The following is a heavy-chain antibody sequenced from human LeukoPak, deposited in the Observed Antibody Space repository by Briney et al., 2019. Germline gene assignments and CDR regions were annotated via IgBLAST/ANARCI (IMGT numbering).Heavy chain of an antibody. D-gene: IGHD2-2*01. CDR3: ARRVDIVVVPAEIWFDP. Sequence: GESLKISCKGSGYTFSNYWIAWVRQMPGEGLEWMGIINPVDSETRYSPSFQGQVTISADKSISTAYLQWSSLKASDTAMYYCARRVDIVVVPAEIWFDPWGQGTLVTVSS. V-gene: IGHV5-51*01. CDR1: GYTFSNYW. CDR2: INPVDSET. J-gene: IGHJ5*02.